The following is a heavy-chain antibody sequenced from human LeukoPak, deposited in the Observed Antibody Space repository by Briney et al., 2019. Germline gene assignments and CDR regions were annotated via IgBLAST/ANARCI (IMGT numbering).Heavy chain of an antibody. D-gene: IGHD1-7*01. V-gene: IGHV3-23*01. CDR1: GFTFSSYA. CDR2: ISGSGGST. J-gene: IGHJ4*02. CDR3: VRGGLKIGTTAPFDY. Sequence: QTGGSLRLSCAASGFTFSSYAMSWVRQAPGKGLEWVSVISGSGGSTYYADSVKGRFTISRDDAKNTLYLQMNSLRAEDTAIYYCVRGGLKIGTTAPFDYWGQGILVTVSP.